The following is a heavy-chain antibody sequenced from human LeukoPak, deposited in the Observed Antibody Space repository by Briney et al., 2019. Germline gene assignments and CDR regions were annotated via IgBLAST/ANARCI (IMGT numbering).Heavy chain of an antibody. CDR2: IYYSGST. D-gene: IGHD5-12*01. Sequence: PSETLSLTCTVSGGSISSYYWSWIRQPPGKGLEWIGYIYYSGSTNYNPSLKSRVTISVDTSKNQFSLKLSSVTAADTAVYYCARSGRGYSGYDWSYYYIDVWGKGTTVTVSS. CDR3: ARSGRGYSGYDWSYYYIDV. V-gene: IGHV4-59*01. CDR1: GGSISSYY. J-gene: IGHJ6*03.